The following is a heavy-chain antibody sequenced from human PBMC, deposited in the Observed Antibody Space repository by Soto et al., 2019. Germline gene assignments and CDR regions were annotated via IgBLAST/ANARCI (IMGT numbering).Heavy chain of an antibody. V-gene: IGHV4-34*01. J-gene: IGHJ6*02. CDR3: ARGRDDSSPIYDPHWAL. CDR2: INHSGST. D-gene: IGHD3-22*01. CDR1: GGSFIGYY. Sequence: SETLSLTCAVYGGSFIGYYWSWILQPPWKGLEWIGEINHSGSTNYNPSLKSRVTISVDTSKNQFSLKLSSVTAADTAVYYCARGRDDSSPIYDPHWALWGQGTTVTVSS.